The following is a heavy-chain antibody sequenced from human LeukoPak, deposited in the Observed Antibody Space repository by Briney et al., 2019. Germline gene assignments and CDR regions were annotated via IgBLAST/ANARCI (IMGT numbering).Heavy chain of an antibody. V-gene: IGHV3-21*06. CDR1: GFTFSSYN. Sequence: PGGSLRLSCAASGFTFSSYNMNWVRQAPGKGLEWVSSISTRSTSIFYADSVKGRFTISRDNVRNSLFLQMNSLRAEDTAVYYCARGQPARSFDYWGLGTLVTVSS. CDR3: ARGQPARSFDY. J-gene: IGHJ4*02. CDR2: ISTRSTSI.